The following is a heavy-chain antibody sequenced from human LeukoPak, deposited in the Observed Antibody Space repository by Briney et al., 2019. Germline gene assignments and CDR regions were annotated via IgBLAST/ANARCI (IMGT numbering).Heavy chain of an antibody. Sequence: SETLSLTCTVSGGSISSHFWTWIRQPPGKGLEWIGYIHYSGNTNYNPSLKSRVSISVDTSKNEFSLKLSSVTAADTAVYYCATIKRGNIYGYFDFWGQGILVTVSS. CDR1: GGSISSHF. V-gene: IGHV4-59*11. J-gene: IGHJ4*02. CDR3: ATIKRGNIYGYFDF. CDR2: IHYSGNT. D-gene: IGHD5-18*01.